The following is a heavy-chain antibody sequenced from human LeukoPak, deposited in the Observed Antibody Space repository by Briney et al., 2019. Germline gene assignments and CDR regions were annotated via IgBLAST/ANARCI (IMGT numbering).Heavy chain of an antibody. V-gene: IGHV3-23*01. J-gene: IGHJ4*02. CDR3: AKDQDRGDYVD. CDR2: ISGSGDGT. CDR1: GFTFATYA. Sequence: GGSLRLSCAASGFTFATYAMSWVRQAPGKGLEWVSSISGSGDGTYYADSVKGRFTFSRDNSKNTLSLQMNSLRLDDTAMYYCAKDQDRGDYVDWGQGTLVTVSS. D-gene: IGHD4-17*01.